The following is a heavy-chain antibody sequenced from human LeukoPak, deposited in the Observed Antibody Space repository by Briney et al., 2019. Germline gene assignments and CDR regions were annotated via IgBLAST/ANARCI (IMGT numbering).Heavy chain of an antibody. CDR3: AKDHSRFGAFDI. CDR1: GCTFSSYA. J-gene: IGHJ3*02. CDR2: ISGSVCST. V-gene: IGHV3-23*01. D-gene: IGHD6-13*01. Sequence: GGAVPVSCLASGCTFSSYAMSWLRQAPAKGLEWVGAISGSVCSTYYAHHVQGRITISRDNSKNTLYVQMNSLSAEDTALYNCAKDHSRFGAFDIWGQGTMVTVSS.